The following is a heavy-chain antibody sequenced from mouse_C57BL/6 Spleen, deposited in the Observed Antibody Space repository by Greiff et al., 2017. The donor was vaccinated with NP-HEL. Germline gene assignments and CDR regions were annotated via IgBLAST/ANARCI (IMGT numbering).Heavy chain of an antibody. CDR1: GYTFTDYY. Sequence: VQLQQSGPELVKPGASVKISCKASGYTFTDYYMNWVKQSHGKSLEWIGDINPNNGGTSYNQKFKGKATLTVDKSSSTAYMELRSLTSEDSAVYYCARLSYEGAMDYWGQGTSVTVSS. V-gene: IGHV1-26*01. CDR2: INPNNGGT. CDR3: ARLSYEGAMDY. J-gene: IGHJ4*01. D-gene: IGHD2-3*01.